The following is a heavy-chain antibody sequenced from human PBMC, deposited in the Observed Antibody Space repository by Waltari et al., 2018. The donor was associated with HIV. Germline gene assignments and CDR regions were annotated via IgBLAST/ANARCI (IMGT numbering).Heavy chain of an antibody. Sequence: EVQLVESGGGLIQPGGSLRLSCAASGFTVIDNYMRWVRQAPGKGLEWVSVIYGGGTTYSAASVKGRFTISRDDSKNTVYLQLNSLRAEDTAIYYCARHGGGYHYGWYFDLWGRGTLVTVSS. CDR2: IYGGGTT. J-gene: IGHJ2*01. CDR3: ARHGGGYHYGWYFDL. V-gene: IGHV3-53*01. CDR1: GFTVIDNY. D-gene: IGHD3-22*01.